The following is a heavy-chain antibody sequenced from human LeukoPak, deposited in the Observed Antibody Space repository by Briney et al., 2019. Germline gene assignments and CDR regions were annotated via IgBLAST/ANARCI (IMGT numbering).Heavy chain of an antibody. J-gene: IGHJ4*02. CDR3: AKSGYNRFDY. CDR2: IKGDGSDK. V-gene: IGHV3-7*03. CDR1: GFTFSSSW. D-gene: IGHD5-24*01. Sequence: TGGSLRLSCAASGFTFSSSWMTWVRQAPGKGLEWLANIKGDGSDKNYVDSVKGRFTISRDNSKNTLYLQMNSLRAEDTAVYYCAKSGYNRFDYWGQGTLVTVSS.